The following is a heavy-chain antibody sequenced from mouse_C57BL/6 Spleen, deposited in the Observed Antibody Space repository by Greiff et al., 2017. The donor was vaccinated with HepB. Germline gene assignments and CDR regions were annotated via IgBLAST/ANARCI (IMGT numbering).Heavy chain of an antibody. V-gene: IGHV1-53*01. Sequence: QVQLQQPGTELVKPGASVKLSCKASGYTFTSYWMHWVKQRPGQGLEWIGNINPSNGGTNYNEKFKSKATLTVDKSSSTAYMQLSSLTSEDSAVYYCARSGTIVTTRYFDVWGTGTTVTVSS. CDR2: INPSNGGT. CDR3: ARSGTIVTTRYFDV. CDR1: GYTFTSYW. J-gene: IGHJ1*03. D-gene: IGHD2-5*01.